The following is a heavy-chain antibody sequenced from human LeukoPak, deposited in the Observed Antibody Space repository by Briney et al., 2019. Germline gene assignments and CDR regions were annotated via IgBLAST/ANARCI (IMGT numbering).Heavy chain of an antibody. V-gene: IGHV4-4*07. CDR1: GGSTINYF. CDR2: IYTSGTT. D-gene: IGHD3-10*01. CDR3: ARAEGSGSGAYTLDY. Sequence: SETLSLTCTVSGGSTINYFRSWSPQPPGKGLEWIGHIYTSGTTHYNPPLKNRVTISLDTSKSQFSLQLNSVTAADTAVYYCARAEGSGSGAYTLDYWGQGILVTVSS. J-gene: IGHJ4*02.